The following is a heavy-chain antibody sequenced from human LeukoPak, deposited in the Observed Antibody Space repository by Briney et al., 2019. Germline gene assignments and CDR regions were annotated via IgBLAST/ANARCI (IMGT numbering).Heavy chain of an antibody. CDR2: IYTSGST. D-gene: IGHD2-8*01. CDR3: AREMWCSNRVCPHYYMDV. CDR1: GGSISTYY. Sequence: SETLSLTCTVSGGSISTYYWSWIRQPAGKGLEWIGRIYTSGSTNYNPSLKSRVTISVDKSKNQFSLKLSSVTAADTAVYYCAREMWCSNRVCPHYYMDVWGKGTTVTVSS. J-gene: IGHJ6*03. V-gene: IGHV4-4*07.